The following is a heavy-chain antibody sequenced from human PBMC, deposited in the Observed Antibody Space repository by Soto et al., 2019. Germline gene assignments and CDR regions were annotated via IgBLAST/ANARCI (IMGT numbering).Heavy chain of an antibody. Sequence: QVQLVQSGAEVKKPGSSVKVSCKASGGTFSSYTISWVRQAPGQGLEWMGRIIPILGIANYAQKFQGRVTXTXDXXTSTAYMELSSLRSEDTAVYYCARADRNAVTSVDYWGQGTLVTVSS. V-gene: IGHV1-69*02. D-gene: IGHD4-17*01. CDR3: ARADRNAVTSVDY. CDR2: IIPILGIA. CDR1: GGTFSSYT. J-gene: IGHJ4*02.